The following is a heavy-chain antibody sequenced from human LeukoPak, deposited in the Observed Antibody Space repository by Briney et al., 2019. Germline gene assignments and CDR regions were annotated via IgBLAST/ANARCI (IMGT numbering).Heavy chain of an antibody. CDR2: ISYDGSNK. CDR1: GFTFSSYA. Sequence: GGSLRLSCAASGFTFSSYAMPWVRQAPGKGLEWVAVISYDGSNKYYADSVKGRFTISRDDSKNTLYLQMNSLRAEDTAVYYCARDSGSYLGDAFDIWGQGTMVTVSS. CDR3: ARDSGSYLGDAFDI. D-gene: IGHD1-26*01. V-gene: IGHV3-30-3*01. J-gene: IGHJ3*02.